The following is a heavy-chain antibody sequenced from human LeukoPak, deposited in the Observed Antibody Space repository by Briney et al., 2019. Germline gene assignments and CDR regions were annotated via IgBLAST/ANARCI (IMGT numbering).Heavy chain of an antibody. CDR1: GYTFTSYY. J-gene: IGHJ1*01. D-gene: IGHD3-22*01. V-gene: IGHV1-46*01. Sequence: GASVKVSCKASGYTFTSYYMHWVRQAPGQGLEWMGIINPSGGSTSYAQKFRGRVTMTRDTSTSTVYMELSSLRSEDTAVYYCARGPYYYDSSGYYKAEYFQHWGQGTLVTVSS. CDR2: INPSGGST. CDR3: ARGPYYYDSSGYYKAEYFQH.